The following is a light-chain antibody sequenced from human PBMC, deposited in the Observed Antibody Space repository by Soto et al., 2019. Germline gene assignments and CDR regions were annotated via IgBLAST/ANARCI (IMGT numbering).Light chain of an antibody. CDR3: QPCDSSLNVV. V-gene: IGLV1-40*01. J-gene: IGLJ2*01. Sequence: QSVLTQPPSVSGAPGQRVTISCTGSSSNIGAGYDVHWYQQLPGRVPKLLIYTTTNRPSGVPDRFSGSKSGASGSLAITGLQAEDEADYYCQPCDSSLNVVFGGGTKVTVL. CDR1: SSNIGAGYD. CDR2: TTT.